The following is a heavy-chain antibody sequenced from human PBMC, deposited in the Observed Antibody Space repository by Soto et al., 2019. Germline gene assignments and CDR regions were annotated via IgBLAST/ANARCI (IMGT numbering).Heavy chain of an antibody. Sequence: ASVKVSCKASGYTFTTYGITWVRQAPGQGLEWMGWISAYNGNTNYAQKLQGRVTMTTDTSTSTAYMELRSLRSDDTAVYYCARDPPRDSSGYYPDSWGQGTLVTVS. J-gene: IGHJ4*02. CDR3: ARDPPRDSSGYYPDS. CDR2: ISAYNGNT. V-gene: IGHV1-18*01. D-gene: IGHD3-22*01. CDR1: GYTFTTYG.